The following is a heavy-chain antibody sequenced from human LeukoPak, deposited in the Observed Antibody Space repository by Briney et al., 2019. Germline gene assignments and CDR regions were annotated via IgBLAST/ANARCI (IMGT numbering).Heavy chain of an antibody. CDR3: AREYNDATLSMTVVGY. Sequence: GASVKVSCKASGYTXTGYYLYWVRQAPGQGLELMGWINSNSGGTTYAQKFQGRVTMTRDTSINTAYMELSGLRYDDTAVYYCAREYNDATLSMTVVGYWGQGTLVTVSS. D-gene: IGHD3-22*01. CDR2: INSNSGGT. CDR1: GYTXTGYY. J-gene: IGHJ4*02. V-gene: IGHV1-2*02.